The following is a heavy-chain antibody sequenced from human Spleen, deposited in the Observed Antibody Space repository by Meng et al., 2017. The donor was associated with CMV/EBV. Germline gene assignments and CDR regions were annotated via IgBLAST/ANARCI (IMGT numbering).Heavy chain of an antibody. CDR1: GFTFSNYG. CDR3: ARDPRPISWFDP. CDR2: INHSGST. J-gene: IGHJ5*02. Sequence: SETLSLTCAASGFTFSNYGMHWVRQAPGKGLEWIGEINHSGSTNYNPSLKSRVTISVDTSKNQFSLKLSSVTAADTAVYYCARDPRPISWFDPWGRGTLVTVSS. V-gene: IGHV4-34*01.